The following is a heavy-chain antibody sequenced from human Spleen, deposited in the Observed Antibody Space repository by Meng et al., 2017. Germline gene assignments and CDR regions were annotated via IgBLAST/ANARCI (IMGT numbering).Heavy chain of an antibody. V-gene: IGHV1-2*02. J-gene: IGHJ4*02. CDR1: GYTFTGCY. D-gene: IGHD6-13*01. CDR2: INPNSGGT. CDR3: ARDPAAAGMVVDH. Sequence: ASVKVSCKGSGYTFTGCYMHWVRQAPGQGLEWMGWINPNSGGTKYAQKFQGRVTMTRDTSISTAYMELSRLSSDDTAVYYCARDPAAAGMVVDHWGQGTLVTVSS.